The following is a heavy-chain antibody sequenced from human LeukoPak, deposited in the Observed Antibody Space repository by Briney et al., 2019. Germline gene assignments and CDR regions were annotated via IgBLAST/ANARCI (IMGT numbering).Heavy chain of an antibody. CDR1: GYSFTTYW. CDR3: ARREVSGALLY. J-gene: IGHJ4*02. V-gene: IGHV5-51*01. D-gene: IGHD2-15*01. CDR2: IYPGDSDT. Sequence: GESLKISCKGSGYSFTTYWIGWVRQRPGKGLEWMGIIYPGDSDTRYSPSFEGQVTISADKSISTAYLQWSSLKTSDTAMHYCARREVSGALLYWGQGTLVTVSS.